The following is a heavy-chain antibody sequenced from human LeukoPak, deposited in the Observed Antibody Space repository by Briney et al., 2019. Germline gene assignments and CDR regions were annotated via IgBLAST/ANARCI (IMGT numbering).Heavy chain of an antibody. D-gene: IGHD3-22*01. CDR2: IYYSGST. Sequence: SETLSLTCTVSGGSISSSSYYWGWIRQPPGKGLEWIGSIYYSGSTNYNPSLKSRVTISVDTSKNQFSLKLSSVTAADTAVYYCARWGADPYYYDSSGYYLGDAFDIWGQGTMVTVSS. CDR3: ARWGADPYYYDSSGYYLGDAFDI. CDR1: GGSISSSSYY. V-gene: IGHV4-39*07. J-gene: IGHJ3*02.